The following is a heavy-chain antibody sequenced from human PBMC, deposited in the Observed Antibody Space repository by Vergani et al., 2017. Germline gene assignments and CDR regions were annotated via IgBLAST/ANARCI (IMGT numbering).Heavy chain of an antibody. CDR3: ARAQGGHRSSSWSYYYYYYMDV. Sequence: QVQLQQWGAGLLKPSETLSLTCAVYGGSFSGYYWSWIRQPPGKGLEWIGEINHSGSTNYNPSLKSRVTISVDTSKNQFSLKLSSVTAADTAVYYCARAQGGHRSSSWSYYYYYYMDVWGKGP. CDR1: GGSFSGYY. D-gene: IGHD6-13*01. J-gene: IGHJ6*03. V-gene: IGHV4-34*01. CDR2: INHSGST.